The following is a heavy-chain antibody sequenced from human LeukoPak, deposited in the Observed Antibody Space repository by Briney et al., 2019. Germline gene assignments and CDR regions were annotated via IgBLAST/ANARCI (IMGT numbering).Heavy chain of an antibody. V-gene: IGHV4-30-2*01. Sequence: SETLSLTCTVSGGSISSGGYYWSWIRQPPGKGLEWIGYIYHSGSTYYNPSLKSRVTISVDRPKNQFSLKLSSVTAADTAVYYCARGYSSGNLFDPWGQGTLVTVSS. CDR1: GGSISSGGYY. CDR2: IYHSGST. D-gene: IGHD6-19*01. CDR3: ARGYSSGNLFDP. J-gene: IGHJ5*02.